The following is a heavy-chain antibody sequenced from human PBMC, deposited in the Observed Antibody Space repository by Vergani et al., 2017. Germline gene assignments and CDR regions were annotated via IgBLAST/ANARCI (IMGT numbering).Heavy chain of an antibody. Sequence: QVQLVQSGAEVKKPGSSVKVSCKASGGTLSSYTMSWVRQAPGQGLEWMGRIIPIFGIANYAQKLQDRVKITADKSTSTVYMELSSLRSEDTAVYYCAIGVVREVQLELIDYWGQGTLVTVSS. CDR2: IIPIFGIA. J-gene: IGHJ4*02. V-gene: IGHV1-69*02. CDR3: AIGVVREVQLELIDY. CDR1: GGTLSSYT. D-gene: IGHD1-1*01.